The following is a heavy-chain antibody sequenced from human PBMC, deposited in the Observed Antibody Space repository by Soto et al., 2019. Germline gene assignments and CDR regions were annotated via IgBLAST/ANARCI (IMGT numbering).Heavy chain of an antibody. D-gene: IGHD3-3*01. V-gene: IGHV1-3*01. Sequence: GASVKVSCKASGYTFTSYAMHWVRQAPGQRLEWMGWINAGNGNTKYSQKFQGRVTITRDTSASTAYMELSSLRSEDTAVYYCAREGVYDFWSGYLTMVDFEIWGQGTMVTV. CDR3: AREGVYDFWSGYLTMVDFEI. CDR1: GYTFTSYA. CDR2: INAGNGNT. J-gene: IGHJ3*02.